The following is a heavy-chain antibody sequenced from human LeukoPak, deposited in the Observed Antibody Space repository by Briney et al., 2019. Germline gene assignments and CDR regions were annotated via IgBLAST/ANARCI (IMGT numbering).Heavy chain of an antibody. V-gene: IGHV3-7*01. J-gene: IGHJ4*02. Sequence: PGGSLRLSCAASGFIFSDYWMSWVRQAPGKGLEWVANIKQDGSEKYYVDSVKGRFTISRDNAKNSLYLQMNSLRAEDTAVYYCAREYCSSTSCYLGGQDFDYWGQGTLVTVSS. CDR3: AREYCSSTSCYLGGQDFDY. D-gene: IGHD2-2*01. CDR1: GFIFSDYW. CDR2: IKQDGSEK.